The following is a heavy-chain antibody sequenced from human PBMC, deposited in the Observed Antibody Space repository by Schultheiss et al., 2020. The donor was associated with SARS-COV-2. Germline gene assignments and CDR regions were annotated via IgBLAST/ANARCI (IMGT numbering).Heavy chain of an antibody. V-gene: IGHV3-23*01. D-gene: IGHD3-10*01. CDR1: GFTFSSYS. CDR3: ARNHYGSGSDWFDP. J-gene: IGHJ5*02. Sequence: GGSLRLSCAASGFTFSSYSMSWVRQAPGKGLEWVSGLSISGGSTYYADSVKGRFTISRDNSKNTLYLQMNSLRAEDTAVYYCARNHYGSGSDWFDPWGQGTLVTVSS. CDR2: LSISGGST.